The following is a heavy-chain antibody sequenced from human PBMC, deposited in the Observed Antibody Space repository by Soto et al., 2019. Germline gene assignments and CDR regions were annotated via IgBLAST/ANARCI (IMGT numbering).Heavy chain of an antibody. D-gene: IGHD2-21*02. Sequence: QVQLQESGPRLVKPSETLSLTCSVSGDSVSSGDHYWSWVRQSPGQALEWIGYVQLNVHTYYNPSLRGRVIISVDTSKTHFSLRLTSGTAADSGVYYCAREVGGCFGDDCYRWFDPWGQGTLVTVSS. CDR1: GDSVSSGDHY. CDR2: VQLNVHT. J-gene: IGHJ5*02. CDR3: AREVGGCFGDDCYRWFDP. V-gene: IGHV4-30-4*01.